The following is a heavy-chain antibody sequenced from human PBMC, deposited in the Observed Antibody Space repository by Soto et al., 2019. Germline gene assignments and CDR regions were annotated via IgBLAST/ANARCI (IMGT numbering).Heavy chain of an antibody. CDR2: INGGNGDT. D-gene: IGHD1-26*01. CDR3: AKSGSFFRPSLGYFDY. CDR1: GYTFTSYA. J-gene: IGHJ4*02. V-gene: IGHV1-3*01. Sequence: QVQLVQSGAEMRKPGASVMVSCKASGYTFTSYAMNWVRQAPGQRLEWMGWINGGNGDTKYSQRFQDRVTITRDTSANTVYMELSSLTSEDTAIYYCAKSGSFFRPSLGYFDYWGQGTLVTVSS.